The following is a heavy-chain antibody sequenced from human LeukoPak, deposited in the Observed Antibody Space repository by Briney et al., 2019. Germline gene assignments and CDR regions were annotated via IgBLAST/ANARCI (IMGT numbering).Heavy chain of an antibody. V-gene: IGHV4-59*08. Sequence: SETLSLTCTVSGGSLTNYYWSWIRQPPGKGLEWLGYVYYSGTTTYNPSPRSRITISVDTSRDQFSLKLSSVTAADTAVYYCARQRTAPPLFTYYGMDVWGQGTTVTVSS. CDR1: GGSLTNYY. J-gene: IGHJ6*02. CDR2: VYYSGTT. CDR3: ARQRTAPPLFTYYGMDV. D-gene: IGHD2-21*01.